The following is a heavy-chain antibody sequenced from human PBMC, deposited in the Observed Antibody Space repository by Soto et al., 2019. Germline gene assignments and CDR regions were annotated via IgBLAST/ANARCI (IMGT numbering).Heavy chain of an antibody. J-gene: IGHJ5*02. CDR2: VSGGGGNT. D-gene: IGHD6-19*01. Sequence: EVQLLESGGGLVQPGGSLRLSCAASGFTFSSYPMSWVRQIPGTGLAWVAGVSGGGGNTYYADSLTGRFTISRDNSSNTLYLQMTGLRAADTAIYYCAKDRGAGGRFSGIAVAGIPSWGQGTLVTVSS. CDR1: GFTFSSYP. V-gene: IGHV3-23*01. CDR3: AKDRGAGGRFSGIAVAGIPS.